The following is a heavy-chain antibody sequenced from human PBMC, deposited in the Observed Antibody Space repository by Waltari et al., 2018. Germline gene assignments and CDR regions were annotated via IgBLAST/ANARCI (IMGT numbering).Heavy chain of an antibody. CDR1: GGSLNSESYY. J-gene: IGHJ5*02. CDR3: ARLSYHIVTGYGWFDP. Sequence: QLQLQESGPGLVKPSETLSLTCTVSGGSLNSESYYWGWIRQPPGKGLEWIGIISYSGSTYYNPSLKSRVTISVDTSKNQFSLKLSSVTAADTAVYYCARLSYHIVTGYGWFDPWGLGTLVTVSS. D-gene: IGHD3-9*01. CDR2: ISYSGST. V-gene: IGHV4-39*01.